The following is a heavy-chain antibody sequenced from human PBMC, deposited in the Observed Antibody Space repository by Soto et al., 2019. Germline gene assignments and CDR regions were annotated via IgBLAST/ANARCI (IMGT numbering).Heavy chain of an antibody. CDR1: GFSFSSSW. Sequence: EVQLVESGGGLVQPGGSLRLSCAASGFSFSSSWMHWVRQAPGKGLVWVSRISFDGTATTSADAVKGRFIISRDNANNTLFLQMHNLRADDTAMYYCVRDRRLRGHPFDIWGQGTFVSVSS. V-gene: IGHV3-74*03. D-gene: IGHD2-21*02. CDR2: ISFDGTAT. CDR3: VRDRRLRGHPFDI. J-gene: IGHJ3*02.